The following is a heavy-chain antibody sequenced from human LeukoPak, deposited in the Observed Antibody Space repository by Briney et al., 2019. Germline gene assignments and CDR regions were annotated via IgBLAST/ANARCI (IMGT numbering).Heavy chain of an antibody. D-gene: IGHD3-9*01. CDR3: ATGAIVYDY. V-gene: IGHV1-24*01. J-gene: IGHJ4*02. Sequence: ASVRVSCKVSGSTLSKISVDWVRQAPGKGLEWMGSVGHEDGTTIHAQKFQGRFNRTVDTATDTAYMEMSSLMSEDTAIYYCATGAIVYDYWGQGTLVTVSS. CDR1: GSTLSKIS. CDR2: VGHEDGTT.